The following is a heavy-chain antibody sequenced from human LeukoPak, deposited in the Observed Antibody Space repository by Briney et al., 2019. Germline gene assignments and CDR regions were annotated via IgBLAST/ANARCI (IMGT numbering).Heavy chain of an antibody. CDR1: GFTFGSYW. V-gene: IGHV3-7*03. CDR2: IKQDGSEI. Sequence: GGSLRLSCSASGFTFGSYWMNWVRQAPGKGPEWVANIKQDGSEINYVDSVKGRFVISSDNAKNSLYLQMNSLRVDDTAVYYCAGGSGWITGDWGHGTLVTVSS. CDR3: AGGSGWITGD. D-gene: IGHD1-14*01. J-gene: IGHJ4*01.